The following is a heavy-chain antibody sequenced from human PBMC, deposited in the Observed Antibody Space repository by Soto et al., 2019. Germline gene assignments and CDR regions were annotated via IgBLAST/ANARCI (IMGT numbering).Heavy chain of an antibody. CDR2: ISSSGSSI. J-gene: IGHJ4*02. Sequence: GGSLRLSCAASGFSFSSYEMNWVRQAPGKGLEWVSYISSSGSSIYYADSVKVRFTISRDNAKNSLYLQMNSLRGEDTGVYYCARDSWCGNLAGLYFDYWGQGTLVTVSS. V-gene: IGHV3-48*03. CDR3: ARDSWCGNLAGLYFDY. D-gene: IGHD1-7*01. CDR1: GFSFSSYE.